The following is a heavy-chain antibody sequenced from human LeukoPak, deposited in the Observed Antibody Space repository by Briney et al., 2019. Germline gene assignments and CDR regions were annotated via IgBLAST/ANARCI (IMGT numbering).Heavy chain of an antibody. J-gene: IGHJ6*03. V-gene: IGHV4-59*01. CDR1: GGSXXSYY. CDR2: IYYSGST. CDR3: ARVGYYYDSSGYYYYYYYMDV. D-gene: IGHD3-22*01. Sequence: XTVXGGSXXSYYWSWIRQPPGKGLEWIGYIYYSGSTNYNTSLKSRVTISVETSKNQFSLKLSSVTAADTAVYYCARVGYYYDSSGYYYYYYYMDVWGKGTTVTVSS.